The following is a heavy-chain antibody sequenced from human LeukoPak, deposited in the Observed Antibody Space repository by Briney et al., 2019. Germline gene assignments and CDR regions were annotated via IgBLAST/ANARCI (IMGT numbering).Heavy chain of an antibody. CDR1: GHTLTSYC. Sequence: ASVKVSRKASGHTLTSYCISWVRQAPGQGLEWMGWISAYNGNTNYAQKVQGKVTTTPDTSTSTADMELRSLRSDDTAVYYCARVANDFWSGYFSRFDPWGQGTLVTVSS. V-gene: IGHV1-18*01. CDR2: ISAYNGNT. D-gene: IGHD3-3*01. J-gene: IGHJ5*02. CDR3: ARVANDFWSGYFSRFDP.